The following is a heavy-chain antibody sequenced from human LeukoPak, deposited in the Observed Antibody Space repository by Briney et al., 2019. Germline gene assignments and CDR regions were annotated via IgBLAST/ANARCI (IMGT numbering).Heavy chain of an antibody. V-gene: IGHV1-2*02. CDR2: MNPNSGCT. CDR1: GYTLTGYY. CDR3: ARDKLGLGELSLYDQ. J-gene: IGHJ5*02. D-gene: IGHD3-16*02. Sequence: ASVKVSCKASGYTLTGYYMHWVRQAPGQGLEWMGWMNPNSGCTKYAQKLQGRVTMTRDTSISTAYMELSRLRSDDTAMYYCARDKLGLGELSLYDQWGQGTLVTVFS.